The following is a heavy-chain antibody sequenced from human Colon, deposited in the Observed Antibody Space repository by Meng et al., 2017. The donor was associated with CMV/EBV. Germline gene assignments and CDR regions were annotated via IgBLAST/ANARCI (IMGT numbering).Heavy chain of an antibody. D-gene: IGHD1-26*01. V-gene: IGHV4-34*01. J-gene: IGHJ4*02. CDR2: IRHSGSTSY. Sequence: QEQLQQWGAGLLNPSATLSPSCAVYGGSFSEFYWSWIRHPPGRGLEWIGEIRHSGSTSYSYNSSLKSRVTISIDTSKNQFSLELTSVTAADTAVYYCAGGSYQAWELLHYWGQGTLVTVSS. CDR1: GGSFSEFY. CDR3: AGGSYQAWELLHY.